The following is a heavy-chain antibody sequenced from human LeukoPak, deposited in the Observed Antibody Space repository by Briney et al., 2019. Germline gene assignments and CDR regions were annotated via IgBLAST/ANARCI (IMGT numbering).Heavy chain of an antibody. J-gene: IGHJ3*02. CDR3: ARGPYYYDSSGYLEAFDI. D-gene: IGHD3-22*01. V-gene: IGHV5-51*01. CDR2: IYPGDSDT. CDR1: GYSFTSYW. Sequence: GESLKISCKGSGYSFTSYWIGWVRQMPGKGLEWMGIIYPGDSDTRYSPSFQGQVTISADKSISTAYLQWSSLKASDTAMYYCARGPYYYDSSGYLEAFDIWGQGTMVTVSS.